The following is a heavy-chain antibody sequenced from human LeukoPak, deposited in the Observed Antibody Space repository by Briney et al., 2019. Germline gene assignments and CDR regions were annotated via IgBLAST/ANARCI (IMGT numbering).Heavy chain of an antibody. V-gene: IGHV5-51*01. CDR3: ARLIFEYSSSSAVRYFDY. CDR1: GYIFTNYW. CDR2: IYPGDSDT. J-gene: IGHJ4*02. D-gene: IGHD6-6*01. Sequence: GESLKISCKGSGYIFTNYWIGWVRQMPGKGLEWMGIIYPGDSDTRYSPSFQGQVTISADKSISTAYLQWSSLEASDTAMYYCARLIFEYSSSSAVRYFDYWGQGTLVTVSS.